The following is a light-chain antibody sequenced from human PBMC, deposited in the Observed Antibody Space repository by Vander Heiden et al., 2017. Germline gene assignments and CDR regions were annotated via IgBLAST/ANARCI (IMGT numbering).Light chain of an antibody. CDR3: QQYYNTPFT. V-gene: IGKV4-1*01. CDR1: QSVLYSSNNKNY. CDR2: WAS. J-gene: IGKJ3*01. Sequence: DMVMTLAPAALAWSLAERATSNCKSSQSVLYSSNNKNYVAWYQQKPGQPPKLLIYWASTRESGVPDRFSCSGSRTDFTLTISSLQAEDVAVYYCQQYYNTPFTFGPGTKVDIK.